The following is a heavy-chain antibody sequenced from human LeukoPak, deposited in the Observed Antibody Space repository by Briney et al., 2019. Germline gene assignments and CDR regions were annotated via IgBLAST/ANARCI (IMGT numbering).Heavy chain of an antibody. D-gene: IGHD2-2*01. CDR3: AKGKGIVVVPAALDY. Sequence: GGSLRLSCAASGFTFSSYGMSWVRQAPGKGLEWVSAISGSGGSTCYADSVKGRFTISRDNSKNTLYLQMNSLRAEDTAVYYCAKGKGIVVVPAALDYWGQGTLVTVSS. CDR2: ISGSGGST. CDR1: GFTFSSYG. V-gene: IGHV3-23*01. J-gene: IGHJ4*02.